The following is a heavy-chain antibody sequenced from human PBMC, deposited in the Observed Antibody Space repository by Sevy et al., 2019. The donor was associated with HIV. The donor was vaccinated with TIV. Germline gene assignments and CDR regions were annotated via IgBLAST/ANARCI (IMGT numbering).Heavy chain of an antibody. D-gene: IGHD3-3*01. J-gene: IGHJ6*02. CDR1: GFTFSSYS. Sequence: GGSLRLSCAASGFTFSSYSMNWVRQAPGKGLEWVSSISSSSSYIYYADSVKGRFTISRDNAKNSLYLQMNSLRAEDTAVYYCARDGFSEWSGYRHYYYGMDVWGQGTTVTVSS. CDR3: ARDGFSEWSGYRHYYYGMDV. CDR2: ISSSSSYI. V-gene: IGHV3-21*01.